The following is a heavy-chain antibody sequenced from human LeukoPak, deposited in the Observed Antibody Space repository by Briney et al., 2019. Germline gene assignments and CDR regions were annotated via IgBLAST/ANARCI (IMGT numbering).Heavy chain of an antibody. Sequence: ASVKVSCKASGYTFETYGISWVRQAPGQGLEWMGWISAYNGDTNYAQMLQGRDTMTTDTSTSTAYMELRSLRSDDTAVYYCARDPGYCSSTSCYRGDYWGQGTLVTASS. V-gene: IGHV1-18*01. CDR3: ARDPGYCSSTSCYRGDY. CDR1: GYTFETYG. CDR2: ISAYNGDT. D-gene: IGHD2-2*02. J-gene: IGHJ4*02.